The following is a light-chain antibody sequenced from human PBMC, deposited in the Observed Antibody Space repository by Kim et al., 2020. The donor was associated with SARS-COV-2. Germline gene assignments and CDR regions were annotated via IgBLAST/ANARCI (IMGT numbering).Light chain of an antibody. V-gene: IGKV1-39*01. Sequence: GDSVTITCRTSQSINTYINWYQHKPGKAPKLLIYTASSLQSGVPSRFSGSGTGTEFTLTINSLQPEDFATFYCQQSFSVPYTFGPGTKVDIK. CDR2: TAS. CDR3: QQSFSVPYT. CDR1: QSINTY. J-gene: IGKJ2*01.